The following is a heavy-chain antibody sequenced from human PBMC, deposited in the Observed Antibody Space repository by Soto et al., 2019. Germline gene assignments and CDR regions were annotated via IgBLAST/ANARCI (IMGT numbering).Heavy chain of an antibody. Sequence: QVQLVQSGAEVKKPGSSVKVSCKASGGTFSSYTISWVRQAPGQGLEWMGRIIPILGIANYAQKFQGRVTITADKSTSTAYMELSSLRSADTAVYSGARVSHYYGSGDWGQGTLVTVSS. CDR2: IIPILGIA. CDR3: ARVSHYYGSGD. J-gene: IGHJ4*02. V-gene: IGHV1-69*02. D-gene: IGHD3-10*01. CDR1: GGTFSSYT.